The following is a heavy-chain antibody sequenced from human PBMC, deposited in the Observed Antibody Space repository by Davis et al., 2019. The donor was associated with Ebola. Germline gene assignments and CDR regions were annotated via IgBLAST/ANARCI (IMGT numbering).Heavy chain of an antibody. D-gene: IGHD2-15*01. CDR2: IYPGDSDT. CDR3: ARHVGAAGDCSGGSCLNWFDP. J-gene: IGHJ5*02. CDR1: GYSFTSYW. V-gene: IGHV5-51*01. Sequence: KVSCKGSGYSFTSYWIGWVRQMPGKGLEWMGIIYPGDSDTRYSPSFQGQVTISADKSISTAYLQWSSLKASDTAMYYCARHVGAAGDCSGGSCLNWFDPWGQGTLVTVPS.